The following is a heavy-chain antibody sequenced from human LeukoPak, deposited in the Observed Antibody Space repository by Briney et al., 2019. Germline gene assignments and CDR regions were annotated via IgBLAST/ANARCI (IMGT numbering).Heavy chain of an antibody. Sequence: GGSLRLSCAASGFTFSRHGMSWVRQAPGKGLEWVSSLSSAGVTAYYADSVKGRFTISRDNSKNTLSLHMSSLRAEDTAVYYCARDYSYYYGSGSYYKFFYYYYYMDVWGKGTTVTVSS. CDR2: LSSAGVTA. CDR1: GFTFSRHG. J-gene: IGHJ6*03. V-gene: IGHV3-23*01. CDR3: ARDYSYYYGSGSYYKFFYYYYYMDV. D-gene: IGHD3-10*01.